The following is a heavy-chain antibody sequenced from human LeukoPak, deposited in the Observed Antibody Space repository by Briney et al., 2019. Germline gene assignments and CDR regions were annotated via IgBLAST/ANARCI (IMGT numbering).Heavy chain of an antibody. CDR3: AKDNRRHYTSGPNPDSLH. CDR1: GFILNNYA. CDR2: ISWNSGTI. Sequence: GGSLRLSCAGSGFILNNYAMHWVRQPPGKGLEWVSGISWNSGTIDYADSVRGRFTISRDNAKNSLYLQMDSLRVEDTAFYYCAKDNRRHYTSGPNPDSLHWGQGALVTVSS. D-gene: IGHD6-19*01. J-gene: IGHJ4*02. V-gene: IGHV3-9*01.